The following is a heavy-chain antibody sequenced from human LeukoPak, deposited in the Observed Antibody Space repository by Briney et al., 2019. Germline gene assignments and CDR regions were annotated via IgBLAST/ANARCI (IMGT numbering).Heavy chain of an antibody. CDR1: GYTFAAYY. CDR3: ARREAAAGPIDY. D-gene: IGHD6-13*01. Sequence: ASVKVSCKASGYTFAAYYMYWVRQAPGQGLEWMGWIRPNSGGTNYTQKFQGRVTMTRDTSISTAYMELSRLRSDDTAVYYCARREAAAGPIDYWGQGTLVTVSS. V-gene: IGHV1-2*02. J-gene: IGHJ4*02. CDR2: IRPNSGGT.